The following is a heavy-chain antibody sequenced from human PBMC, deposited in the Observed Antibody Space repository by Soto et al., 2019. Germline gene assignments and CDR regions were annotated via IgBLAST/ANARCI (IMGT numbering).Heavy chain of an antibody. J-gene: IGHJ5*01. CDR1: GASISGFY. V-gene: IGHV4-4*07. Sequence: QVQLQESGPGLVKPSETLSLTCTVSGASISGFYWCWIRKSAGQGLEWIGRIYATGTTDYNPSLRSRVMKSVDPSKKQFSLKLRFVCAADAAVYYCVRDGTKTLRDWFDSWGQGISVTVSS. D-gene: IGHD1-1*01. CDR2: IYATGTT. CDR3: VRDGTKTLRDWFDS.